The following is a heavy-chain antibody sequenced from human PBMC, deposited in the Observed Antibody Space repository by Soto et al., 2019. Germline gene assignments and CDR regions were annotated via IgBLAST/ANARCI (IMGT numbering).Heavy chain of an antibody. J-gene: IGHJ4*02. CDR1: GGSISSGGYF. CDR3: ARQQPGTGVDY. Sequence: TLSLTCTVSGGSISSGGYFWTWIRQHPGKGLEWIGYISYNGGTLYNPSLKSRVIISVDTSNNQFSLNLSSVTAADTAVYCCARQQPGTGVDYWGQGTLVTVSS. D-gene: IGHD3-10*01. CDR2: ISYNGGT. V-gene: IGHV4-31*03.